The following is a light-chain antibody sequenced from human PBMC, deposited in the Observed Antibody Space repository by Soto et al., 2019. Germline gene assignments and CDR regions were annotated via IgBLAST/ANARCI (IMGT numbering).Light chain of an antibody. Sequence: EIVLTQSPGTLSLSPGERATLSCRASQSVASSYLAWYQQTPGQAPRLLIYGATTRATGIPDRFSGSWSGTDFTLTLSRLEPEDFAVYYCQQYDGSWTFGQGTKVDIK. V-gene: IGKV3-20*01. CDR3: QQYDGSWT. J-gene: IGKJ1*01. CDR2: GAT. CDR1: QSVASSY.